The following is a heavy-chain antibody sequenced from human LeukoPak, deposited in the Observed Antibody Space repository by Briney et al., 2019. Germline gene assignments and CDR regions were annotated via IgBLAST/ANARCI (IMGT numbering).Heavy chain of an antibody. Sequence: GGSLRLSCAASGFTFNTYSMSWVRQAPGKGLEWVSIISRASESIFYADPVKGRFTISRDNAKNSLYLQMNDLRAEDTAAYYCARGATDTTRWFGPWGQGTRVTVSS. D-gene: IGHD1-26*01. CDR1: GFTFNTYS. CDR2: ISRASESI. V-gene: IGHV3-21*01. J-gene: IGHJ5*02. CDR3: ARGATDTTRWFGP.